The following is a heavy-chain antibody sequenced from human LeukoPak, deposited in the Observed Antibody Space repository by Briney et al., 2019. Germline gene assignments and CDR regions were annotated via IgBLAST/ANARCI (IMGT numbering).Heavy chain of an antibody. CDR2: FDTEDGET. CDR3: ATLPADGSDV. D-gene: IGHD3-10*01. CDR1: GYTLTELS. J-gene: IGHJ6*02. Sequence: ASERVSCTVSGYTLTELSMHWVRQAPGNGVEWRGGFDTEDGETIYSKKFQGRLTMTEDTSTDTAYMELSSLRSEDTAVYYRATLPADGSDVWGQGTTVTVSS. V-gene: IGHV1-24*01.